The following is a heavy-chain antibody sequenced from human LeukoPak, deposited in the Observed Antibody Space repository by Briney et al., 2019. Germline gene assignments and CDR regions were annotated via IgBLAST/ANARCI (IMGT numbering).Heavy chain of an antibody. D-gene: IGHD3-3*01. CDR2: ISGSGGST. V-gene: IGHV3-23*01. Sequence: GGSLRLSCAASGFTFSSYAMSWVRQAPGKGLEWVSAISGSGGSTYYADSVKGRFTISRDNSKNTLYLQMNSLRAVDTAVYYCAKIWRGPPFYFDYWGQGTLVTVSS. CDR1: GFTFSSYA. J-gene: IGHJ4*02. CDR3: AKIWRGPPFYFDY.